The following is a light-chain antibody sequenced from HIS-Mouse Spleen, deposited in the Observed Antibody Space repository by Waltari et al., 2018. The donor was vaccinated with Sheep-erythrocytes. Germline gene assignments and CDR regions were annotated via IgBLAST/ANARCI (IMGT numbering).Light chain of an antibody. CDR2: DAS. J-gene: IGKJ1*01. V-gene: IGKV1D-13*01. CDR1: QGISSA. Sequence: AIQLTQSPSSLSASVGERVTITCRASQGISSALAWYQKKPGNASNLLIYDASSLESGVPSKFSGSGSGTDFTLTISSLQPEDFATYYCQQFNNYPRTFGQGTKVEIK. CDR3: QQFNNYPRT.